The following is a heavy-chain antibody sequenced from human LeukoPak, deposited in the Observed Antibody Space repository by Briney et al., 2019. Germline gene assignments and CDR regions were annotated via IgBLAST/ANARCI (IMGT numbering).Heavy chain of an antibody. J-gene: IGHJ4*02. V-gene: IGHV3-21*01. CDR2: ISSSTTYI. CDR1: GFIFSSYS. Sequence: GGSLRLSCAASGFIFSSYSMNWVRQAPGKGLEWVSFISSSTTYIFYADSVKGRFTISRDNAKNSLYLQMNSLRAEDTAVYFCARGPDFWSDYYRVYFDSWGQGTLVTVSS. CDR3: ARGPDFWSDYYRVYFDS. D-gene: IGHD3-3*01.